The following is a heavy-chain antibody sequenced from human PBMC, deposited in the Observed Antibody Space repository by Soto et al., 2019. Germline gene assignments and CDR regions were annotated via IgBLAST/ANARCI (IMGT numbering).Heavy chain of an antibody. V-gene: IGHV4-34*01. Sequence: QEQLQQWGAGLLKPSETLSLTCAVYGGFVSSGNYYWSWIRQPPGKGLEWIGEMSHSGGTPFNPSLKARVTISVDTSKSQFSRKMSSVTAADTALYYCARVERGTATTVVDAFDIWGPGTMVTVSS. J-gene: IGHJ3*02. CDR3: ARVERGTATTVVDAFDI. CDR2: MSHSGGT. D-gene: IGHD1-1*01. CDR1: GGFVSSGNYY.